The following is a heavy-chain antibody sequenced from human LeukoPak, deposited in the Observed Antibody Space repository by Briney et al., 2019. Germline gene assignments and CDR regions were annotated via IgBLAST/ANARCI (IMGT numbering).Heavy chain of an antibody. V-gene: IGHV4-30-4*01. D-gene: IGHD3-3*02. CDR1: GGSISSGDYY. CDR3: ARHWPPISRIFDY. J-gene: IGHJ4*02. Sequence: SQTLSLTCTVSGGSISSGDYYWSWIRQPPGKGLEWIGYIYYSGSTYYNPSLKSRVTISVDTSKNQFSLKLSSVTAADTAVYYCARHWPPISRIFDYWGQGTLVTVSS. CDR2: IYYSGST.